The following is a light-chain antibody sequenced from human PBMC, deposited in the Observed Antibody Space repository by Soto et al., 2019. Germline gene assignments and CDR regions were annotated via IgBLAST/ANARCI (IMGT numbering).Light chain of an antibody. Sequence: SYELTQPPSVSVAPGQTARITCGGNRIGSKSVHWFQQKPGQAPVLVVHDDSDRPSGIPERFSGSNSGGTATLTISRVEAGDEADYYCQVWDSRDDHRVFDGGTKVTVL. CDR3: QVWDSRDDHRV. CDR2: DDS. J-gene: IGLJ2*01. CDR1: RIGSKS. V-gene: IGLV3-21*02.